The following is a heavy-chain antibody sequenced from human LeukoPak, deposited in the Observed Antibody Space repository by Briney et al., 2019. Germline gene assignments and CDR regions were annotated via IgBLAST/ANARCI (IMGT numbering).Heavy chain of an antibody. CDR3: ARYHDLWSGYGTWTMDV. CDR1: GFTFSTYW. D-gene: IGHD3-3*01. J-gene: IGHJ6*02. CDR2: IKQDGSEK. Sequence: GGSLRLSCAASGFTFSTYWMNWVRQAPGKGLEWVANIKQDGSEKYYVDSVKGRFTISRDNAKNSMYLQMNSLSAEDTAVYYCARYHDLWSGYGTWTMDVWGQGTTVTVSS. V-gene: IGHV3-7*01.